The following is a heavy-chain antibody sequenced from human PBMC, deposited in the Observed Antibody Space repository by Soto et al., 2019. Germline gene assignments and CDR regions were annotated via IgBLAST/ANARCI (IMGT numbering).Heavy chain of an antibody. D-gene: IGHD3-10*01. V-gene: IGHV4-38-2*01. J-gene: IGHJ4*02. CDR1: GYSINSDYY. CDR3: AKKGYYPSGKINFFDS. Sequence: SETLSLTCAVSGYSINSDYYWGWIRQPPGKGLEWMGSVDHSGRTYYSPYLRSRLTIFIDTSKNQFSLRLTSVTAADTAMYFCAKKGYYPSGKINFFDSWGPGTLVTVS. CDR2: VDHSGRT.